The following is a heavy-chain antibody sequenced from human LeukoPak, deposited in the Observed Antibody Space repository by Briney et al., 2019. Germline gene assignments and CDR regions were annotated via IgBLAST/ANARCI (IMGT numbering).Heavy chain of an antibody. D-gene: IGHD3-22*01. CDR3: ARGNGYYDSSGFAFDI. CDR1: GYTFTGYY. CDR2: INPNSGGT. Sequence: ASVKVSCKASGYTFTGYYIHWVRQAPGQGLEWMGRINPNSGGTNYAQKFQGRVTMTRDTSISTAYMELSWLRSDDTAVFYCARGNGYYDSSGFAFDIWGRGTMVTVSS. V-gene: IGHV1-2*06. J-gene: IGHJ3*02.